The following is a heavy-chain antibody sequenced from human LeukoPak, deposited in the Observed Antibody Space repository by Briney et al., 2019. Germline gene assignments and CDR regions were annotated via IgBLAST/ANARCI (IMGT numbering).Heavy chain of an antibody. J-gene: IGHJ5*02. CDR3: ARVEKDSRGNWFDP. D-gene: IGHD3-22*01. CDR1: GGSISSGGYY. V-gene: IGHV4-30-2*01. CDR2: IYHSGST. Sequence: SETLSLTCTVSGGSISSGGYYWSWIRQPPGKGLEWIGYIYHSGSTYYNPSLKSRVTISVDRSKNQFSLKLSSVTAADTAVYYCARVEKDSRGNWFDPWGQGTLVTVAS.